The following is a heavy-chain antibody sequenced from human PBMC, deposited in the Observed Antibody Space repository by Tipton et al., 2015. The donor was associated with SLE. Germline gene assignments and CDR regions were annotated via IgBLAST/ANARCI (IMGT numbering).Heavy chain of an antibody. D-gene: IGHD3-22*01. Sequence: TLSLTCTVSGGSISSYYWSWIRQPPGKGLEWIGYIYYSGSTNYNPSLKSRVTISVDTSKNQFSLKLSSVTSADTAVYYCAREGSGDSGGYYYDYWGQGTLVTVSS. CDR3: AREGSGDSGGYYYDY. CDR2: IYYSGST. CDR1: GGSISSYY. J-gene: IGHJ4*02. V-gene: IGHV4-59*01.